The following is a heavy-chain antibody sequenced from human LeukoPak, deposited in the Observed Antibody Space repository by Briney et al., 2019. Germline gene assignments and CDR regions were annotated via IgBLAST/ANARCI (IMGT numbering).Heavy chain of an antibody. D-gene: IGHD4-17*01. CDR1: GFTFSSYA. CDR2: ISGSGGST. CDR3: AKDPPFDYGDYETFVDY. V-gene: IGHV3-23*01. J-gene: IGHJ4*02. Sequence: GGSLRLSCAASGFTFSSYAMSWVRQAPGKGLEWVSAISGSGGSTYYADSVKRRFTISRDNSKNTLYLQMNSLRAEDTAVYYCAKDPPFDYGDYETFVDYWGQGTLVTVSS.